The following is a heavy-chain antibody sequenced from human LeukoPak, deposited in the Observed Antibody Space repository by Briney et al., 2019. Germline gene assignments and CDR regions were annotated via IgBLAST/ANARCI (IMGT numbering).Heavy chain of an antibody. D-gene: IGHD3-22*01. Sequence: GGSLRLSCAASGFTFSTYAMSWVRQAPGKGLEWVSAISGSGGSTYYADPVKGRFTISRDNSKNTLYLQMNSLRAEDTAVYYCAKDLDDSSGYLDYWGQGTLVTVSS. CDR2: ISGSGGST. J-gene: IGHJ4*02. V-gene: IGHV3-23*01. CDR3: AKDLDDSSGYLDY. CDR1: GFTFSTYA.